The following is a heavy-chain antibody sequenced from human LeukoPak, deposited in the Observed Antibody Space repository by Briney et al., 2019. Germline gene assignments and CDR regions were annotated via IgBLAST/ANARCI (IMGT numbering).Heavy chain of an antibody. D-gene: IGHD2-2*01. CDR1: GYTLTELS. J-gene: IGHJ4*02. CDR2: FDPEDGET. Sequence: ASVKVSCKVSGYTLTELSMHWVRQAPGKGLEWMGGFDPEDGETIYAQKFQGRVTMTEDTSTDTAYMELSSLRSEDTAVYYCATARYCRSTSCYFDYWGQGTLVTVSS. V-gene: IGHV1-24*01. CDR3: ATARYCRSTSCYFDY.